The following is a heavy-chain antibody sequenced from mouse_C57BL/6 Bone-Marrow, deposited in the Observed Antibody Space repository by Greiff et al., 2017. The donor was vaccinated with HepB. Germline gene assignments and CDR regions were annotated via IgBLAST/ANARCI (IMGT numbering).Heavy chain of an antibody. J-gene: IGHJ3*01. Sequence: VQLQQPGAELVKPGASVTLSCKASGYTFTSYWMHWVKQGPGQGLEWIGRIHPNSGSTNYNEKLKSKATLTVDKSSSTAYMQLSRLTSEDSAVYYCARRGLRRWFAYWGQGTRVTVSA. CDR1: GYTFTSYW. D-gene: IGHD2-12*01. V-gene: IGHV1-64*01. CDR3: ARRGLRRWFAY. CDR2: IHPNSGST.